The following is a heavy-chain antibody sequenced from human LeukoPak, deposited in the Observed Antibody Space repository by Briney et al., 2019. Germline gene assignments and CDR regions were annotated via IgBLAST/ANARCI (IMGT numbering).Heavy chain of an antibody. D-gene: IGHD6-13*01. CDR1: GYTFTSYG. J-gene: IGHJ4*02. CDR3: ARDGSSSWYDVINYYFDY. Sequence: GASVKVSCKASGYTFTSYGISWVRQAPGQGLEWMGWISAYNGNTNYAQKLKGRVTMTTDTSTSTAYMELRSLRSDDTAVYYCARDGSSSWYDVINYYFDYWGQGTLVTVSS. V-gene: IGHV1-18*01. CDR2: ISAYNGNT.